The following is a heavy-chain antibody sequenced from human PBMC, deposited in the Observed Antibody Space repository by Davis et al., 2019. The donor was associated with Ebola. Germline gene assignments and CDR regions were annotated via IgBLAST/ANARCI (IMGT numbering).Heavy chain of an antibody. V-gene: IGHV4-38-2*02. CDR3: ARHPGMDV. CDR2: IYHSGST. Sequence: MPSETLSLTCTVSGYSISSGYYWGWIRQPPGKGLEWIGSIYHSGSTYYNPSLKSRVTISVDTSKNQFSLKLSSVTAADTAVYYCARHPGMDVWGQGTTVTVSS. J-gene: IGHJ6*02. CDR1: GYSISSGYY.